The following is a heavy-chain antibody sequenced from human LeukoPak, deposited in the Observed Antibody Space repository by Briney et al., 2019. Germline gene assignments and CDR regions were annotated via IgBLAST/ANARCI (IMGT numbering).Heavy chain of an antibody. CDR3: ASSADYYDSSGYHWDAFDI. CDR2: IYYSEST. J-gene: IGHJ3*02. D-gene: IGHD3-22*01. CDR1: GGSTSSYY. V-gene: IGHV4-59*01. Sequence: SETLSLTCTVSGGSTSSYYWSWLRQPPGQGLEWIGYIYYSESTNYNPSLKSRATISIDTSKNPFSLKLSSVTAANTGVYYCASSADYYDSSGYHWDAFDIWGQGTMVTVSS.